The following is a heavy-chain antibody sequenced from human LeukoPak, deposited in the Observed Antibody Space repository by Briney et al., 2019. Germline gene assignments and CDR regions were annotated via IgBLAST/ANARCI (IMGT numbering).Heavy chain of an antibody. CDR1: GFTFSSYD. CDR3: AKDLTVTDDN. J-gene: IGHJ4*02. V-gene: IGHV3-30*02. CDR2: IQYDGSNK. Sequence: GGSLRLSCAASGFTFSSYDMHWVRQAPGKGLEWVAFIQYDGSNKYYADSVKGRFTISRDNSKNTLYLQMNSLRVEDTAVYYCAKDLTVTDDNWGQGTRVTVSA. D-gene: IGHD2-21*02.